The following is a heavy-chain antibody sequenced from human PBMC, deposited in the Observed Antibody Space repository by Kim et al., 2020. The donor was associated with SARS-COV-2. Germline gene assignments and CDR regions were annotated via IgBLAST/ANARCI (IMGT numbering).Heavy chain of an antibody. Sequence: STYYADSVKGRFTISRDNSKNTLYLQMNSLRAEDTAVYYCAKGASGAPGLWGQGTLVTVSS. V-gene: IGHV3-23*01. CDR3: AKGASGAPGL. CDR2: ST. J-gene: IGHJ4*02. D-gene: IGHD6-19*01.